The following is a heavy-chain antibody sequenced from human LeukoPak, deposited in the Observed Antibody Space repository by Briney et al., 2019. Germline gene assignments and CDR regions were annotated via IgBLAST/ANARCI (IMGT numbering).Heavy chain of an antibody. CDR1: GGSISSYY. J-gene: IGHJ3*02. CDR3: ARHNYGDYDDAFDI. Sequence: PSETLSLTCTVSGGSISSYYWSWIQQPPGKGLEWIGYIHYSGSTNYNPSLKSRVTISIDTSKTHFSLKLSSETAADTAVYFCARHNYGDYDDAFDIWGQGTMVAVSS. D-gene: IGHD4-17*01. V-gene: IGHV4-59*08. CDR2: IHYSGST.